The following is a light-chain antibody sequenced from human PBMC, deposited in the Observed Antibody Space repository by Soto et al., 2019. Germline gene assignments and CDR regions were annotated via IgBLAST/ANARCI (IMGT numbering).Light chain of an antibody. CDR1: SSDVGGYNY. CDR3: SSYTSSSTPWV. Sequence: QSALTQPASVSGSPGQSITISCNGTSSDVGGYNYVSWYQQHPGKAPKLMIYEVSNRPSGVSNRFSGSKSVNTASLTISGLQAEDEAAYYCSSYTSSSTPWVFGGGTKLTVL. V-gene: IGLV2-14*01. CDR2: EVS. J-gene: IGLJ3*02.